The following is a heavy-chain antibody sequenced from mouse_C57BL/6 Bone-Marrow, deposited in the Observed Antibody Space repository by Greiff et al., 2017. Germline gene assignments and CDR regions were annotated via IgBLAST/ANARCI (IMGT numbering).Heavy chain of an antibody. J-gene: IGHJ3*01. Sequence: QVQLQQSGAELVRPGTSVKVSCKASGYAFTNYLIEWVKQRPGQGLEWIGVINPGSGGTNYNEKFKGKATLTADKSSSTAYMQLSSLTSEDSAVYFCARLGYGIAWFAYWGQGTLVTVSA. CDR3: ARLGYGIAWFAY. CDR2: INPGSGGT. CDR1: GYAFTNYL. D-gene: IGHD1-1*01. V-gene: IGHV1-54*01.